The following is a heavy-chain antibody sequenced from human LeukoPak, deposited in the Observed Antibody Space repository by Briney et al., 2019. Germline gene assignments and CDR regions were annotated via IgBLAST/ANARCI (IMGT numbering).Heavy chain of an antibody. Sequence: QPGGSLRLSCAASGFTFSSYAMSWVRQAPGKGLEWVSAISGSGGSTYYADSVKGRFTISRDNSKNTLYLQMNSLRAEDTAVYYCAKEHSNLYYDFWSGPQHWGQGTLVTVSS. CDR3: AKEHSNLYYDFWSGPQH. D-gene: IGHD3-3*01. CDR1: GFTFSSYA. V-gene: IGHV3-23*01. CDR2: ISGSGGST. J-gene: IGHJ1*01.